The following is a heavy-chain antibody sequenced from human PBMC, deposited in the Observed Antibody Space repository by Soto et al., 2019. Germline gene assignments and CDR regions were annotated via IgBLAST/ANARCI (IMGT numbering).Heavy chain of an antibody. CDR2: ISGSGGST. V-gene: IGHV3-23*01. J-gene: IGHJ4*02. CDR1: GFTFSSYA. CDR3: AKSLSASPNYFFDS. D-gene: IGHD1-1*01. Sequence: PGGSLRLSCAASGFTFSSYAMSWVRQAPGKGLEWVSAISGSGGSTYYADSVKGRFTISRDKSKNTLYLQMNSLRADDTAVYYCAKSLSASPNYFFDSWGQGTLVTVSS.